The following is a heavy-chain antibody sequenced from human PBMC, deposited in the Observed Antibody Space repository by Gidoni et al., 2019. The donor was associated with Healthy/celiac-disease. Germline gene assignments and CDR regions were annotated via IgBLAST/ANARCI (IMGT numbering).Heavy chain of an antibody. D-gene: IGHD6-13*01. CDR2: SSSSGSTI. Sequence: QVQLVESGGGLVKPGGSLRLSCAASGFTFSDYYISWIRQAPGKGLEWVSYSSSSGSTIYYADSVKGRFTISRDNAKNSLYLQMNSLRAEDTAVYYCARALMGIAAAGEYYYYGMDVWGQGTTVTVSS. V-gene: IGHV3-11*01. CDR3: ARALMGIAAAGEYYYYGMDV. J-gene: IGHJ6*02. CDR1: GFTFSDYY.